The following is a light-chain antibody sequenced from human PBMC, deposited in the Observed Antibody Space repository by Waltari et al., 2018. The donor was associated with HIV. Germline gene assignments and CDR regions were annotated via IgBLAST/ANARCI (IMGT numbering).Light chain of an antibody. V-gene: IGLV2-11*01. CDR3: CSYAGSYTR. CDR1: SSAVGGDNY. Sequence: QSALTQPRSASGSPGQSVTFSCPGTSSAVGGDNYVSWSQQHPGKAPKLMIYEFSKRPSVVPDRFSGSKSGNTASLTISGLQAEDEADYYCCSYAGSYTRFGGGTKLTVL. J-gene: IGLJ2*01. CDR2: EFS.